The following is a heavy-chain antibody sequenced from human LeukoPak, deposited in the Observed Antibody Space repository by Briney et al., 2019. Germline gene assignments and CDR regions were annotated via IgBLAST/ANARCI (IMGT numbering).Heavy chain of an antibody. CDR2: INSDGSST. Sequence: GGSLRLSCAASGFTFSSYWMHWVRQAPGQGLVWVSRINSDGSSTSHADSVKGRFTISRDNAKNTLYLQMNSLRAEDTAVYYCASVAAAGPPSYYYYYMDVWGKGTTVTVSS. D-gene: IGHD6-13*01. J-gene: IGHJ6*03. CDR3: ASVAAAGPPSYYYYYMDV. CDR1: GFTFSSYW. V-gene: IGHV3-74*01.